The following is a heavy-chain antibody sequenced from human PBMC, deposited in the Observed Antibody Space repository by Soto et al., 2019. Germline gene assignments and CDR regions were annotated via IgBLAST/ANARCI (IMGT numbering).Heavy chain of an antibody. V-gene: IGHV5-51*01. CDR3: ASRGIDNWNSYYFDY. D-gene: IGHD1-7*01. CDR2: IYPGDSDT. Sequence: GESLKISCKGSGYSFTSYWIGWVRQMPGKGLEWMGIIYPGDSDTRYSPSFQGQVTISVDTSKNQFSLKLSSVTAADTAVYYCASRGIDNWNSYYFDYWGQGTLVTVSS. CDR1: GYSFTSYW. J-gene: IGHJ4*02.